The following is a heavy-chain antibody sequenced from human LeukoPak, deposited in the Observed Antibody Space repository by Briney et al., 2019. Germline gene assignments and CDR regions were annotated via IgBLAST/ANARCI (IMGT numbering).Heavy chain of an antibody. J-gene: IGHJ4*02. D-gene: IGHD3-10*01. CDR1: GYTFVNYY. Sequence: ASVKVSCKASGYTFVNYYIHWVRQAPGQRLQWMGWINPKNGDTHYTQKFQDRVTMTSDTSISTLYMELSRLRSDDTAIYYCARRGSYFDSWGQGTLVTVSS. V-gene: IGHV1-2*02. CDR2: INPKNGDT. CDR3: ARRGSYFDS.